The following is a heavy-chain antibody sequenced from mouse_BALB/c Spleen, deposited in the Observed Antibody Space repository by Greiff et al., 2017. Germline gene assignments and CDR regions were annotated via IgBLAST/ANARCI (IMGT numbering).Heavy chain of an antibody. CDR1: SYTFTDYA. CDR2: ISTYYGNT. J-gene: IGHJ2*01. CDR3: ARGIDQHCFNF. V-gene: IGHV1S137*01. Sequence: QVQLQQSGPELVRPGVSVKISCTGSSYTFTDYAMNWVKQSHAKSLEWIGVISTYYGNTNYNQKFKGKATMTVDKSSSTAYMELARLSSEDSAVYYCARGIDQHCFNFWGQGTTLTVSS.